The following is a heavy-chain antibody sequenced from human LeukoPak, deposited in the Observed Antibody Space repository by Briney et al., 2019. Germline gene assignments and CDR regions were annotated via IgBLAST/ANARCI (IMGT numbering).Heavy chain of an antibody. V-gene: IGHV3-23*01. J-gene: IGHJ4*02. CDR3: AKDSLILTSYYDFWSGYPYGDY. CDR1: GFTFSSYA. D-gene: IGHD3-3*01. Sequence: GGSLRLSCAASGFTFSSYAMSWVRQAPGKGLEWVSAISGSGGGTYYADSVKGRFTISRDNSKNTLYLQMNSLRAEDTAVYYCAKDSLILTSYYDFWSGYPYGDYWGQGTLVTVSS. CDR2: ISGSGGGT.